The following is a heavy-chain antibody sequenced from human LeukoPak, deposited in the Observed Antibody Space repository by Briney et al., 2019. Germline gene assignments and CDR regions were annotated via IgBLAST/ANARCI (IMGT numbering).Heavy chain of an antibody. CDR3: AREPHNYYDSSGYYNYFDY. D-gene: IGHD3-22*01. CDR2: IKPDGSAQ. J-gene: IGHJ4*02. V-gene: IGHV3-7*05. CDR1: GFTFSNYW. Sequence: PGGSLRLSCAASGFTFSNYWMSWVRQAPGRGLEWVANIKPDGSAQYYVDSVKGRFTISRDNSKNTLYLQMNSLRAEDTAVYYCAREPHNYYDSSGYYNYFDYWGQGTLVTVSS.